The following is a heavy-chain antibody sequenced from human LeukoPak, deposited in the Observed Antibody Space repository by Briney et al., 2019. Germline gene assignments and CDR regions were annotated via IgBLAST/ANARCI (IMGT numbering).Heavy chain of an antibody. CDR1: GGSIGSGGLY. CDR3: ATSQWPVLDFQR. CDR2: IYDSGST. V-gene: IGHV4-30-2*01. J-gene: IGHJ1*01. D-gene: IGHD6-19*01. Sequence: PSQTLSLTCTVSGGSIGSGGLYWNWIRQPPGKGLEWIGNIYDSGSTSYNPSLKSRVTMSVDRSKNQFSLKLSSVTAADTAVHYCATSQWPVLDFQRWGQGTLVTVSS.